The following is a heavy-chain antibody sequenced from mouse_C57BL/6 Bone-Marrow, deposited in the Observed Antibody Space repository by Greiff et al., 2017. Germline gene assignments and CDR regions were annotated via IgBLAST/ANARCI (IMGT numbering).Heavy chain of an antibody. CDR1: GFTFSSYG. J-gene: IGHJ2*01. Sequence: EVKVVESGGDLVKPGGSLKLSCVASGFTFSSYGLSWVRQTPDKRLEWVATISSGGSYTYYPDSVKGRFTISRDNAKNTLYLQMSSLKSEYTSMYYCARSPLYYYGSSPYFDDWGQGTTLTVSS. V-gene: IGHV5-6*01. CDR2: ISSGGSYT. CDR3: ARSPLYYYGSSPYFDD. D-gene: IGHD1-1*01.